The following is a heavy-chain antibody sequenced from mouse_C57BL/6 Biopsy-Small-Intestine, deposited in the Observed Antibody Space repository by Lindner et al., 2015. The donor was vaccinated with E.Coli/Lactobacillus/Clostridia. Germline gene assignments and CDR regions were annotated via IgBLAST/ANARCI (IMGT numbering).Heavy chain of an antibody. CDR3: VRGERGDFDY. CDR2: IYLGDGDT. Sequence: VQLQESGAELVKPGASVKISCKASGYAFSSYWMNWVKQRPGKGLEWVGQIYLGDGDTNYNGKFKDKATLTADKSSSTAYMQLSSLTSEDSAVYLCVRGERGDFDYWGQGTTLTVSS. V-gene: IGHV1-80*01. CDR1: GYAFSSYW. J-gene: IGHJ2*01.